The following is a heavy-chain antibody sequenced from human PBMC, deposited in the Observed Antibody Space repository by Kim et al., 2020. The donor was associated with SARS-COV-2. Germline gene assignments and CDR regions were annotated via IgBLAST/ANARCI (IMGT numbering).Heavy chain of an antibody. CDR1: GYTFTGYY. Sequence: ASVKVSCKASGYTFTGYYMHWVRQAPGQGLEWMGRINPNSGGTNYAQKFQGRVTMTRDTSISTAYMELSRLRSDDTAVYYCARENVVVVPYYYYYGMDVWGQGTTVTVSS. CDR2: INPNSGGT. V-gene: IGHV1-2*06. CDR3: ARENVVVVPYYYYYGMDV. J-gene: IGHJ6*02. D-gene: IGHD2-15*01.